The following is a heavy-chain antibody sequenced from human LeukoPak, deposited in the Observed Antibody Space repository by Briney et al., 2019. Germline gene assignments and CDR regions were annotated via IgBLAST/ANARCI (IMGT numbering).Heavy chain of an antibody. CDR3: ARGPPYMTAWSRVDY. CDR2: VHHSGST. D-gene: IGHD1-1*01. Sequence: SETLSLTCAVYGGSFSGYYWSWIRQPPGKGLEWIGIVHHSGSTYYNPSLKSRVTISADTSKNQFSLNLSPVTAADTAGYYCARGPPYMTAWSRVDYWGQGTLVTVSS. V-gene: IGHV4-34*01. J-gene: IGHJ4*02. CDR1: GGSFSGYY.